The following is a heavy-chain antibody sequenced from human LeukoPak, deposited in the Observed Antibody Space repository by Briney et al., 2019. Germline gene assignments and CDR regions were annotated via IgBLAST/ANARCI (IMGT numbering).Heavy chain of an antibody. Sequence: SETLSLTCTVSGGSVSIYYWNWIRQPPGKGLEWIGYIYYSGSTNYNPSLKSRLTISVDTSNNQFSLKLSSVTAADTAVYYCASTSGYCSGGNCYSAFDYWGQGTLVTVSS. V-gene: IGHV4-59*02. D-gene: IGHD2-15*01. CDR3: ASTSGYCSGGNCYSAFDY. CDR2: IYYSGST. CDR1: GGSVSIYY. J-gene: IGHJ4*02.